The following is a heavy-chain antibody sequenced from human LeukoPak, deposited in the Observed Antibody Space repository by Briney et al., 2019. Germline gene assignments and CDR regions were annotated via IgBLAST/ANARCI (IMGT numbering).Heavy chain of an antibody. J-gene: IGHJ6*02. CDR3: ARGYCSSTSCYLVHYGMDV. Sequence: GRSLRLSCAASGFTFSSYDTHWVRQAPGKGLEWVAVIWYDGSNKYYADSVKGRFTISRDNSKNTLYLQMNSLRAEDTAVYYCARGYCSSTSCYLVHYGMDVWGQGTTVTVSS. CDR2: IWYDGSNK. D-gene: IGHD2-2*01. CDR1: GFTFSSYD. V-gene: IGHV3-33*01.